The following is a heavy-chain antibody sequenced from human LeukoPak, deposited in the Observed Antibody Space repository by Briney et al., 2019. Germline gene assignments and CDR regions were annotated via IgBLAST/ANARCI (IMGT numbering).Heavy chain of an antibody. Sequence: GGSLRLSCTASGFTPGDYAMAWVRPAPGKGLEWVGFIRSKSYGGTTEYAASVKGRFTISRDDSKSIAYLQMNSLKTEDTAVYYCSRGPYCSSGSCYPDPDAFDIWGQGTVVTFSS. J-gene: IGHJ3*02. D-gene: IGHD2-15*01. CDR1: GFTPGDYA. V-gene: IGHV3-49*04. CDR3: SRGPYCSSGSCYPDPDAFDI. CDR2: IRSKSYGGTT.